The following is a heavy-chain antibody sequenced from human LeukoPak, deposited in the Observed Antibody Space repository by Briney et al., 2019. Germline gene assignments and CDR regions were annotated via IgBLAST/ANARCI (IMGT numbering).Heavy chain of an antibody. CDR3: ARGHSSSWYHDY. D-gene: IGHD6-13*01. CDR1: GGSFSGYY. CDR2: INHSGST. J-gene: IGHJ4*02. Sequence: SETLSLTCAVYGGSFSGYYWSWIRQPPGKGLEWIGEINHSGSTNYNPSLKSRVTISVDTSKNQFSLKLSSVTAADTAVYYCARGHSSSWYHDYWGQGTLVTVSS. V-gene: IGHV4-34*01.